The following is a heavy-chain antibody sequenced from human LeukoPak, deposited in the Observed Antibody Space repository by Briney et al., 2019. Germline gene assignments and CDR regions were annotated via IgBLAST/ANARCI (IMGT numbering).Heavy chain of an antibody. Sequence: PSQTLSLTCTVSGGSISSGGYYWSWIRQPPGKGLEWIGYIYYSGSTNYSPSLKSRVTISVDTSKNQFSLKLSSVTAADTAVYYCARHRQDDAFDIWGQGTMVTVSS. V-gene: IGHV4-61*08. CDR3: ARHRQDDAFDI. J-gene: IGHJ3*02. CDR1: GGSISSGGYY. CDR2: IYYSGST.